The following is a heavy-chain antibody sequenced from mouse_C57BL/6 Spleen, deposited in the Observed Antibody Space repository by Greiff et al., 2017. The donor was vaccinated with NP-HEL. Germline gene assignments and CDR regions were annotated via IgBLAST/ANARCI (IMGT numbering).Heavy chain of an antibody. D-gene: IGHD1-1*01. J-gene: IGHJ2*01. CDR3: ARGVTTVVADY. V-gene: IGHV1-52*01. Sequence: QVQLQQPGAELVRPGSSVKLSCKASGYTFTSYWMHWVKQRPIQGLEWIGHIDPSDSETHYNQKFKDKATLTVDKSSSTAYMQLSSLTSEDSAVYYCARGVTTVVADYWGQGTTLTVSS. CDR1: GYTFTSYW. CDR2: IDPSDSET.